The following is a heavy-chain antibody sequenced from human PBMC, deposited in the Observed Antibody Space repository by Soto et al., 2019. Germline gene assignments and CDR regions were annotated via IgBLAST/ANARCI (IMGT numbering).Heavy chain of an antibody. CDR3: ARDSSHSSSWYVLDLEAGGYNWFDP. D-gene: IGHD6-13*01. CDR2: VSSSSSYI. V-gene: IGHV3-21*01. Sequence: GGSLRLSCAASGFTFSSYSMNWVRQAPGKGLEWVASVSSSSSYIYYADSVKGRFTISRENAKNSLYLQMNSLRAEDTAVYYCARDSSHSSSWYVLDLEAGGYNWFDPWGQGTLVTVSS. J-gene: IGHJ5*02. CDR1: GFTFSSYS.